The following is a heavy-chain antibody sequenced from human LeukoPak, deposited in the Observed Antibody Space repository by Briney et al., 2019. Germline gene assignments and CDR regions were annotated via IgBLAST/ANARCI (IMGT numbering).Heavy chain of an antibody. CDR2: IKSKTDGGTT. D-gene: IGHD2-2*01. J-gene: IGHJ4*02. Sequence: GGSLRLSCAASGFTFSNAWMGWVRQAPGKGLEWVGRIKSKTDGGTTDYAAPVKGRFTISRDDSKNTLYLQMNSLRAEDTAVYYCAKSGSGKYQLLLGVDYWGQGTLVTVSS. V-gene: IGHV3-15*01. CDR1: GFTFSNAW. CDR3: AKSGSGKYQLLLGVDY.